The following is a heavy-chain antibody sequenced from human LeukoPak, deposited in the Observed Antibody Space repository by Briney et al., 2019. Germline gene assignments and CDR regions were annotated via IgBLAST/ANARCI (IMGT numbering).Heavy chain of an antibody. D-gene: IGHD3-3*02. Sequence: GESLKISCKGSGYSFTSYWIGWVRQMPGKGLEWKGIIYPGDSDTRYSPSFQGQVTISADKSISTAYLQWSSLKASDTAMYYCARRGIDPNYYMDVWGKGTTVTVSS. CDR3: ARRGIDPNYYMDV. V-gene: IGHV5-51*01. J-gene: IGHJ6*03. CDR1: GYSFTSYW. CDR2: IYPGDSDT.